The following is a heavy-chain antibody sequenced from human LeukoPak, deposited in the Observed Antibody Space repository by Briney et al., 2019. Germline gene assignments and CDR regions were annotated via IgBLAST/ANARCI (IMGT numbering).Heavy chain of an antibody. D-gene: IGHD5-12*01. CDR3: AKGKYSGYDLEPENFDY. J-gene: IGHJ4*02. CDR1: GFTFSSYG. Sequence: GGSLRLSCAASGFTFSSYGMPWVRQAPGKGLEWVAVISYDGSNKYYADSVKGRFTISRDNSKNTLYLQMNSLRAEDTAVYYCAKGKYSGYDLEPENFDYWGQGTLVTVSS. CDR2: ISYDGSNK. V-gene: IGHV3-30*18.